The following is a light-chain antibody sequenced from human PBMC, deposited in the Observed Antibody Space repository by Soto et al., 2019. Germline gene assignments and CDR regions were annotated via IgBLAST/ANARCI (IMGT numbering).Light chain of an antibody. Sequence: DIQMTQSPSSLSASVGDRVTITCRASQSISSYLNWYQQKPGKAPKLLIYAASSLQSGVPSRFSGSGSGTDFTLTISSLLPEDFATYYCQQSYSTPITFGQGTRLENK. V-gene: IGKV1-39*01. J-gene: IGKJ5*01. CDR1: QSISSY. CDR3: QQSYSTPIT. CDR2: AAS.